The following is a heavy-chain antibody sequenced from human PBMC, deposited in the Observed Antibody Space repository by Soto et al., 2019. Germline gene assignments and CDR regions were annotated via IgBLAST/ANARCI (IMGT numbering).Heavy chain of an antibody. CDR3: ARVDYYYYGMDV. V-gene: IGHV4-34*01. CDR2: INHSGST. CDR1: GGSFSGYY. Sequence: SETLSLTCAVYGGSFSGYYLSWIRQPPGKGLDWIGEINHSGSTNYNPSPKSRVTISVDTSKNQFSLKLSSVTAADTAVYYCARVDYYYYGMDVWGQGTTVTVSS. J-gene: IGHJ6*02.